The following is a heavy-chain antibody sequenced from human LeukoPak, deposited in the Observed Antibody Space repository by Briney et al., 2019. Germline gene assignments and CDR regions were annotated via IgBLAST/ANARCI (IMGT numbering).Heavy chain of an antibody. D-gene: IGHD3-22*01. V-gene: IGHV1-69*02. CDR1: GGTFSSYT. CDR2: IIPILGIA. Sequence: SVKVSCKASGGTFSSYTISWVRQAPGQGLEWMGRIIPILGIANYAQKFQGRVTITADKSTSTAYMELSSLRSEDTAVYYYARTGRVYYDSSGYFERAFDYWGQGTLVTVSS. J-gene: IGHJ4*02. CDR3: ARTGRVYYDSSGYFERAFDY.